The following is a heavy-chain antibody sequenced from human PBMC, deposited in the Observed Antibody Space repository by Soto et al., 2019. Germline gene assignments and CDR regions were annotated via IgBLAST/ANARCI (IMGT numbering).Heavy chain of an antibody. J-gene: IGHJ3*02. CDR1: GYTFTSYD. CDR3: ARGRENAFDI. V-gene: IGHV1-8*01. CDR2: MNPNSGHT. Sequence: QVQLVQSGAEVKKPGASVEVSCKASGYTFTSYDINWVRQATGQGLEWTGWMNPNSGHTGYAQKFQGRVTMTRHTSTSTAYMELSSLRSEDTAAYYCARGRENAFDIWGQGTMATVSS.